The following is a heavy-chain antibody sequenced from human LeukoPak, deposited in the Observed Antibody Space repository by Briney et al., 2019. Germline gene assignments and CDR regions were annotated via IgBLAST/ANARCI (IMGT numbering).Heavy chain of an antibody. CDR2: IIPIFGTA. D-gene: IGHD6-6*01. J-gene: IGHJ4*02. Sequence: SVKDSCKASGGTFSSYAISWVRQAPGQGLEWMGGIIPIFGTANYAQKFQGRVTITADESTSTAYMELSSLRSEDTAVYYCARSLEWGAARIDYWGQGTLVTVSS. V-gene: IGHV1-69*13. CDR3: ARSLEWGAARIDY. CDR1: GGTFSSYA.